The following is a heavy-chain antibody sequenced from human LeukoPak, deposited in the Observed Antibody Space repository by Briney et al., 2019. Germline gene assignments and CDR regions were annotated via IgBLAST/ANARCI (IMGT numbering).Heavy chain of an antibody. CDR2: IWYDGSNK. CDR3: ARGERVGAKFLDY. CDR1: GFTFSSYG. V-gene: IGHV3-33*01. J-gene: IGHJ4*02. Sequence: GRSLRLSCAASGFTFSSYGMHWVRQAPGKGLEWVAVIWYDGSNKYYADSVKGRFTISRDNSKNTLYLQMNSLRAEDTAVYYCARGERVGAKFLDYWGQGTLVTVSS. D-gene: IGHD1-26*01.